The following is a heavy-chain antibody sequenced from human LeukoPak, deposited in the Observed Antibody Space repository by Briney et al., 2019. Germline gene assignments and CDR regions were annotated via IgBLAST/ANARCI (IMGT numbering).Heavy chain of an antibody. CDR1: GFKFDDYA. J-gene: IGHJ4*02. V-gene: IGHV3-9*01. D-gene: IGHD3-16*01. CDR3: TKDVADYVWGEYRHFDK. CDR2: ITWNSDFI. Sequence: PGGSLRPSCAASGFKFDDYAMDWVRHVPGRGLEWVAGITWNSDFIAFADSLKGRFSISRDNGKNSLFLQMNSLTPEDTAFYYCTKDVADYVWGEYRHFDKWGQGALVTVSS.